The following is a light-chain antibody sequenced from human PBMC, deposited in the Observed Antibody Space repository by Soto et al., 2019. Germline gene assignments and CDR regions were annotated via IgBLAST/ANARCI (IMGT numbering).Light chain of an antibody. CDR1: SSNIGSNT. Sequence: QPVLTQPPSASGTPGQRVTISCSGSSSNIGSNTVNWYQQLPGTAPKLLIYSNNQRPSGVPDRFSGSKSGTSASLAISGLQSEDEADYYCAAWDDSLNVPVFGTGTKLTVL. CDR2: SNN. J-gene: IGLJ1*01. V-gene: IGLV1-44*01. CDR3: AAWDDSLNVPV.